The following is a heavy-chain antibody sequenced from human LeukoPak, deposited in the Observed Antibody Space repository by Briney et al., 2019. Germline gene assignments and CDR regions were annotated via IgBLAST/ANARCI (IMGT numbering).Heavy chain of an antibody. CDR2: IKQDGSEK. Sequence: GRSLRLSCAASGFTFDDYAMHWVRQAPGKGLEWVANIKQDGSEKYYVDSVKGRFTISRDNAKNSLYLQMNSLRAEDTAVYYCARERSRFWSGYYTDAFDIWGQGTMVTVSS. V-gene: IGHV3-7*01. D-gene: IGHD3-3*01. CDR3: ARERSRFWSGYYTDAFDI. J-gene: IGHJ3*02. CDR1: GFTFDDYA.